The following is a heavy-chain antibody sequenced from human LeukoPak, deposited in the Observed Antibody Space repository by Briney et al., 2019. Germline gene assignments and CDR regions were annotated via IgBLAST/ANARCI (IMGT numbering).Heavy chain of an antibody. CDR1: GYTFTSYD. Sequence: ASVKVSCKTSGYTFTSYDVNWVRQATGQGLELMGWVNPNSGNTAYAQNFQGRVTMTSDTSINTAYMELSSLRSEDTAVYYCARGAWTSSFDYWGQGTLVTVSS. CDR3: ARGAWTSSFDY. CDR2: VNPNSGNT. V-gene: IGHV1-8*01. D-gene: IGHD6-6*01. J-gene: IGHJ4*02.